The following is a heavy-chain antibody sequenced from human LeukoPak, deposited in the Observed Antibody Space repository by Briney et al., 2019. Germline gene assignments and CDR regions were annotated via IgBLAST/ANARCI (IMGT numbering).Heavy chain of an antibody. CDR2: ISAYNGNT. Sequence: ASVKVSCKASGYTFTSYGISWVRQAPGQGLEWMGWISAYNGNTNYAQKLQGRVTMTTDTSTSTAYMGLRSLRSDDTAVYYCAKEQGPYYYDSSGSGFDPWGQGTLVTVSS. CDR1: GYTFTSYG. V-gene: IGHV1-18*04. D-gene: IGHD3-22*01. CDR3: AKEQGPYYYDSSGSGFDP. J-gene: IGHJ5*02.